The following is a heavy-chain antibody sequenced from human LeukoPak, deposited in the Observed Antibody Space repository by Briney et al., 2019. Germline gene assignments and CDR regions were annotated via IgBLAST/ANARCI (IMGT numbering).Heavy chain of an antibody. CDR1: GGSISSSSYY. Sequence: SETLSLTCTVSGGSISSSSYYWGWIRQPPGKGLEWIGSIYYSGSTYYNPSLKGRVTISVDTSKNQFSLKLSSVTAADTAVYYCARVGGTMRPHYFDYWGQGTLVTVSS. V-gene: IGHV4-39*07. D-gene: IGHD3-22*01. CDR3: ARVGGTMRPHYFDY. J-gene: IGHJ4*02. CDR2: IYYSGST.